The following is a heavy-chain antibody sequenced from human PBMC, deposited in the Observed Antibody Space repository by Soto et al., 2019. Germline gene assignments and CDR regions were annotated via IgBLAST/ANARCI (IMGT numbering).Heavy chain of an antibody. D-gene: IGHD6-13*01. Sequence: GGSLRLSCAASGFTFSSYAMSWVRQAPGKGLEWVSAISGSGGSTYYADSVKGRFTISRDNSKNTLYLQMNSLRAEDTAVYYCANYHHRLGYSSSWPGYWGQGTLVTVSS. V-gene: IGHV3-23*01. J-gene: IGHJ4*02. CDR2: ISGSGGST. CDR3: ANYHHRLGYSSSWPGY. CDR1: GFTFSSYA.